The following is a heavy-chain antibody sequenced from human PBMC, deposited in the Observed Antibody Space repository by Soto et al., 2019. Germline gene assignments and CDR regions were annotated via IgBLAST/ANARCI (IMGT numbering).Heavy chain of an antibody. CDR1: GGSVNSGDYY. Sequence: SETLSLTCTVSGGSVNSGDYYWSWIRQPPGKGLEWIGNLYYTGSTYYNPSLKSRVTISVDTSKKQFSLMVTSVTAADTAVYYCARYRYSDSLKEYYFDYWGQGTLVTVSS. J-gene: IGHJ4*02. CDR2: LYYTGST. V-gene: IGHV4-30-4*01. CDR3: ARYRYSDSLKEYYFDY. D-gene: IGHD3-22*01.